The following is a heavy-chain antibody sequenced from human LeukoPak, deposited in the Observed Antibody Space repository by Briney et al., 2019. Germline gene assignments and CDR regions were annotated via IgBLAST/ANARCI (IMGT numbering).Heavy chain of an antibody. D-gene: IGHD6-13*01. CDR1: GFTFSSYA. V-gene: IGHV3-23*01. J-gene: IGHJ1*01. Sequence: PGGSLRLSCAASGFTFSSYAMNWVRQAPGRGLEWVSGISGSGASTYYADSVKGRFTVSRDNSKNTLYLQMNSLRAEDTAVYYCAKDPSSSWYRPEYFQHWGQGTLVTVSS. CDR2: ISGSGAST. CDR3: AKDPSSSWYRPEYFQH.